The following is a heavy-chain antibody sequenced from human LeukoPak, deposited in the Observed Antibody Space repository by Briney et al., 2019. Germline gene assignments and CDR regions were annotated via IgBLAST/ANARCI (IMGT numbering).Heavy chain of an antibody. D-gene: IGHD2-15*01. CDR3: ARVPPRYCSGGSCYSEDY. V-gene: IGHV3-21*01. CDR2: ISSSSSYI. Sequence: PGGSLRLSCAASGFTFSSYAMNWVRQAPGKGLEWVSSISSSSSYIYYADSVKGRFTISRDNAKNSLYLQMNSLRAEDTAVYYCARVPPRYCSGGSCYSEDYWGQGTLVTVSS. CDR1: GFTFSSYA. J-gene: IGHJ4*02.